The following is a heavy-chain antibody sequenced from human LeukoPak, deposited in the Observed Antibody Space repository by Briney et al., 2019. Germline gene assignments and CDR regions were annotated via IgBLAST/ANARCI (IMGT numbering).Heavy chain of an antibody. CDR2: IRNDGSKI. J-gene: IGHJ4*02. D-gene: IGHD6-6*01. CDR3: AKVKWKYSSSDVWPDY. CDR1: GLTFSSYG. V-gene: IGHV3-30*02. Sequence: PGGSLRLSCAASGLTFSSYGMHWVRQAPGKGLEWAAFIRNDGSKIDYADSVKGRFTISRDNSKNTLYLQMNSLRAEDTAVYYCAKVKWKYSSSDVWPDYWGQGTLVIVSS.